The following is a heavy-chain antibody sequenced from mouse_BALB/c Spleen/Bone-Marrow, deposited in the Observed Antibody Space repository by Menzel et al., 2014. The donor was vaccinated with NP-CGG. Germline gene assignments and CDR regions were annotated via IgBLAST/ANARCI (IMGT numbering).Heavy chain of an antibody. J-gene: IGHJ4*01. Sequence: QVQLQQSGAELVRPAASVTLSCKASGYTFTDYEMHWVKQTPVHGLEWIGAIDPETGGTAYNQKFKGKATLTADKSSSTAYMELRSLTSEDSAVYYCRAYYRYDGYAMDYWGQGTSVTVSS. CDR1: GYTFTDYE. D-gene: IGHD2-14*01. CDR3: RAYYRYDGYAMDY. V-gene: IGHV1-15*01. CDR2: IDPETGGT.